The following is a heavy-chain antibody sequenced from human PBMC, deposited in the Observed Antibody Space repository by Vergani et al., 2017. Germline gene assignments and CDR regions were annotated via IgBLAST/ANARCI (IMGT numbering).Heavy chain of an antibody. CDR1: GFTFSSYA. V-gene: IGHV3-23*04. CDR2: ISGSGGST. Sequence: EVQLVESGGGLVQPGGSLRLSCAASGFTFSSYAMSWVRQAPGKGLEWVSAISGSGGSTYYADSVKGRFTISRDNSKNTLYLQMNSLRAEDTALYHCAGGYAQALYGMDVWGQGTTVTVSS. CDR3: AGGYAQALYGMDV. J-gene: IGHJ6*02. D-gene: IGHD1-1*01.